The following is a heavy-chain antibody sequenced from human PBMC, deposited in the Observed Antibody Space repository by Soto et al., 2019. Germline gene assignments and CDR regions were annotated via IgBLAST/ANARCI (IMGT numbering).Heavy chain of an antibody. J-gene: IGHJ4*02. CDR2: IIPIFGTA. Sequence: QVQLVQSGAEVKKPGASVKVSCKASGYTFSSYAISWVRQAPGQGLEGMGGIIPIFGTANYAQKFQGRVTITADESTSTAYMELSSLRSEDTAVYYCARVELDGYNWGPFDYWGQGTLVTVSS. D-gene: IGHD5-12*01. CDR1: GYTFSSYA. CDR3: ARVELDGYNWGPFDY. V-gene: IGHV1-69*13.